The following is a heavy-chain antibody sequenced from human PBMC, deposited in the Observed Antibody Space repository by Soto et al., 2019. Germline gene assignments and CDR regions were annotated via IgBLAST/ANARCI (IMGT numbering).Heavy chain of an antibody. CDR3: AKDRMRFLEWLPDAFDI. Sequence: GGSLRLSCAASGFTFSSYAMSWVRQAPGKGLEWVSAISGSGGSTYYADSVKGRFTSSRDNSKNTLYLQMNSLRAEDTAVYYCAKDRMRFLEWLPDAFDIWGQGTMVTVSS. J-gene: IGHJ3*02. CDR2: ISGSGGST. D-gene: IGHD3-3*01. V-gene: IGHV3-23*01. CDR1: GFTFSSYA.